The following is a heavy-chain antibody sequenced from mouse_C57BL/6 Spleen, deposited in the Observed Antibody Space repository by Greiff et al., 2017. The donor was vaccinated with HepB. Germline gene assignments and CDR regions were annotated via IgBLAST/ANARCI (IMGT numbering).Heavy chain of an antibody. V-gene: IGHV5-4*01. Sequence: EVKLMESGGGLVKPGGSLKLSCAASGFTFSSYAMSWVRQTPEKRLEWVATISDGGSYTYYPDNVKGRFTISRDNAKNNLYLQMSHLKSEDTAMYYCAREGVGSSHFDYWGQGTTLTVSS. CDR1: GFTFSSYA. CDR3: AREGVGSSHFDY. J-gene: IGHJ2*01. CDR2: ISDGGSYT. D-gene: IGHD1-1*02.